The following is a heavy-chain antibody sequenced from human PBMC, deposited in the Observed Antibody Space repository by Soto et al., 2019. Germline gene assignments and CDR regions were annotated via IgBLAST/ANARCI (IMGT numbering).Heavy chain of an antibody. CDR1: GYTFTSYY. CDR2: INPSGGST. V-gene: IGHV1-46*01. Sequence: ASLKVSCKASGYTFTSYYMHWVRQAPGQGLEWMGIINPSGGSTSYAQKFQGRVTMTRDTSTSTVYMELSSLRSEDTAVYYCARAFTTRGPGYWGQGTLVTVPS. J-gene: IGHJ4*02. D-gene: IGHD1-1*01. CDR3: ARAFTTRGPGY.